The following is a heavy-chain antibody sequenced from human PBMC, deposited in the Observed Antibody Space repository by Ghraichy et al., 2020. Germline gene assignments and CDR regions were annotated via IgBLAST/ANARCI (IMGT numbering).Heavy chain of an antibody. J-gene: IGHJ5*02. CDR1: GGSISTTRNE. D-gene: IGHD3-10*01. Sequence: SETLSLTCRVSGGSISTTRNEWAWIRQPPGKGLEWIGNVYFRGSTYSNPSVQSRVTISVDTSKDQFSLRLDSVTAADTALYSCARVNTLVRGGRGWFDPWGQGTLVIVSS. CDR2: VYFRGST. V-gene: IGHV4-39*07. CDR3: ARVNTLVRGGRGWFDP.